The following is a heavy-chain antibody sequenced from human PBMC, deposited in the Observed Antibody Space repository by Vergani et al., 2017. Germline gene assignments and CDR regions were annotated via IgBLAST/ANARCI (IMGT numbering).Heavy chain of an antibody. D-gene: IGHD3-3*01. J-gene: IGHJ3*02. CDR1: ADSISSGSYY. Sequence: QVQLQQWGAGLLKPSETLFLTCTVSADSISSGSYYWGWIRQPPGKSLEWIGSIYYSGLTYYNPSLKSRVAISVDTSKNQFSLKLSSVTAADTAVYYCARLRDFWSGYYTGSDAFDIWGQGTMVTVSS. CDR2: IYYSGLT. V-gene: IGHV4-39*01. CDR3: ARLRDFWSGYYTGSDAFDI.